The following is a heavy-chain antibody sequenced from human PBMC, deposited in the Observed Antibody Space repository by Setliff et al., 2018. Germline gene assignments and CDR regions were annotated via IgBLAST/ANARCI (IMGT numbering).Heavy chain of an antibody. CDR3: AREDGPNYYYYYMDI. CDR2: IYYSGTA. CDR1: GDSISDISYY. V-gene: IGHV4-39*02. D-gene: IGHD2-8*01. J-gene: IGHJ6*03. Sequence: ASETLSLTCTISGDSISDISYYWGFIRQSPGKGPEWIGSIYYSGTAYYNPSLESRVTMFVDTSKNQFSLRLNSVTAADTAVYFCAREDGPNYYYYYMDIWGKGTTVTVSS.